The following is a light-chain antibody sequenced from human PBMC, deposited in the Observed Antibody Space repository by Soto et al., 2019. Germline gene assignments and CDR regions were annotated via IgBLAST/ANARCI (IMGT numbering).Light chain of an antibody. V-gene: IGKV2-28*01. Sequence: EIVMTQSPLSLPVTPGEPASISCRSSQSLLHSNGYNYLDWYLQKPGQSPQLLIYLGSNRASGVPDRFSGSGSGTDFTLKISRVEAEDVGVYYCMQALQTPFTFGHGTKVAIK. J-gene: IGKJ3*01. CDR1: QSLLHSNGYNY. CDR3: MQALQTPFT. CDR2: LGS.